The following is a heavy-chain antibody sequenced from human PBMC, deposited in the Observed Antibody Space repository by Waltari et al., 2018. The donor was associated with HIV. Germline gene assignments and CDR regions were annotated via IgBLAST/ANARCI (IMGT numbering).Heavy chain of an antibody. V-gene: IGHV3-43*01. CDR2: ITWEGGST. Sequence: EVQLVESGGVVVQPGGSLRLSCAVSGFTLDDYTVHWVRQAPGKGLEWVSLITWEGGSTYYADSVKGRFTISRDNSKNSLYLQMTSLRTEDTGLYYCAKDMGVSLGYAMDVWGQGTTVTVSS. CDR3: AKDMGVSLGYAMDV. J-gene: IGHJ6*02. CDR1: GFTLDDYT. D-gene: IGHD2-8*02.